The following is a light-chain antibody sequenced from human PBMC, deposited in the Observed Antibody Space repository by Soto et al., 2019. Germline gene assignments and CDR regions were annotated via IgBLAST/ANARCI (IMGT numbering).Light chain of an antibody. CDR2: GVT. Sequence: QSALTQPASVSGSPGQSITISCTGTSSDVGGYNYVSWYQQHPGIAPKLLIYGVTNRPSGVSPRFSGSKSGNTASLTISGLQAEDEADYYCCSYAGSYTLVFGGGTKLTVL. CDR1: SSDVGGYNY. J-gene: IGLJ2*01. V-gene: IGLV2-14*01. CDR3: CSYAGSYTLV.